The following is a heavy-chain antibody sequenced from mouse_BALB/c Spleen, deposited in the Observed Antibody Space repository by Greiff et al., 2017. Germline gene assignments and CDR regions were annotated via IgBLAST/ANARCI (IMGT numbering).Heavy chain of an antibody. D-gene: IGHD1-1*01. J-gene: IGHJ3*01. Sequence: VQLQESGPSLVQPSQSLSITCTVSGFSLTSYGVHWVRQSPGKGLEWLGVIWRGGSTDYNAAFMSRLSITKDNSKSQVFFKMNSLQADDTAIYYCAKNYYGSSYRFAYWGQGTLVTVSA. V-gene: IGHV2-5-1*01. CDR1: GFSLTSYG. CDR3: AKNYYGSSYRFAY. CDR2: IWRGGST.